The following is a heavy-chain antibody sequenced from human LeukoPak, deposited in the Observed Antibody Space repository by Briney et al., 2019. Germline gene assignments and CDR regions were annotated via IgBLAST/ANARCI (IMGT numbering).Heavy chain of an antibody. J-gene: IGHJ5*02. Sequence: ASVKVSCKASGGTFSSYAISWVRQAPGQGLEWMGGVIPIFGTANHAQKFQGRVTITTDESTSTAYMELSSLRSEDTAVYYCARDLGYCSSTSCFGVQNWFDPWGQGTLVTVSS. CDR1: GGTFSSYA. V-gene: IGHV1-69*05. D-gene: IGHD2-2*01. CDR2: VIPIFGTA. CDR3: ARDLGYCSSTSCFGVQNWFDP.